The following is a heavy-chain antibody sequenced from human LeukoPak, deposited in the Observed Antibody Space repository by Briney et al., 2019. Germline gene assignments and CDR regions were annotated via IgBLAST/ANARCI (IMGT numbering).Heavy chain of an antibody. D-gene: IGHD3-22*01. CDR1: GGSISSGSYY. CDR3: ARGPYSYDSSGSFDY. CDR2: IYTRGRT. J-gene: IGHJ4*02. Sequence: PSETLSLTCTVAGGSISSGSYYWSWIRQPAGKGLEWIGRIYTRGRTNYNPSLKSRVTISVDTSKNQFSLKLSSVTAADTAVYYCARGPYSYDSSGSFDYWGQGTLVTVSS. V-gene: IGHV4-61*02.